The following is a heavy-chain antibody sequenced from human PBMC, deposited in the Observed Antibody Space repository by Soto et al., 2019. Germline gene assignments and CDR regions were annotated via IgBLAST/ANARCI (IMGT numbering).Heavy chain of an antibody. J-gene: IGHJ4*02. Sequence: QVQLVQSGAEVKKPGSSVKVSCKASGGTFSSYTISWVRQAPGQGLEWMGRIIPILGIANYAQKFQGRVTITADKSTSTAYMELSSLTSEDTAVYYCARDQYGGDPMIWGQGTLVTVYS. D-gene: IGHD2-21*02. V-gene: IGHV1-69*08. CDR1: GGTFSSYT. CDR3: ARDQYGGDPMI. CDR2: IIPILGIA.